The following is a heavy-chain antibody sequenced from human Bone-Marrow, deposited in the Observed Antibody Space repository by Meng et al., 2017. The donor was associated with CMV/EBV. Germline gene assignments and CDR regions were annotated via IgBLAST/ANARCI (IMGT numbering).Heavy chain of an antibody. D-gene: IGHD1-1*01. J-gene: IGHJ4*02. CDR3: ARGTGTTQHYFDY. CDR1: RASISSFY. CDR2: VSDSGSA. V-gene: IGHV4-59*01. Sequence: SETLSLTCTVSRASISSFYWSWIRQPPGKGLQWIGYVSDSGSAKYNPSLESRGTISRDRSRNQFYLNLNSVTAADKAMYFCARGTGTTQHYFDYWGQGMLVTVSS.